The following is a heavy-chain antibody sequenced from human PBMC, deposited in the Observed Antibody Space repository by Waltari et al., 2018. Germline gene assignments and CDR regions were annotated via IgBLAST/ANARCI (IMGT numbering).Heavy chain of an antibody. Sequence: EVQLVQSGAEVKKPGATVKISCKVSGYTFTDYYMHWVQQAPGKGLEWMGRVYPEDGETIYEEKCQGRVTITADTSTDTAYMELSSLRSEDTAVYYCAIHRGVSGLKGWGQGTLVTVSS. V-gene: IGHV1-69-2*01. CDR2: VYPEDGET. D-gene: IGHD3-10*01. CDR1: GYTFTDYY. J-gene: IGHJ4*02. CDR3: AIHRGVSGLKG.